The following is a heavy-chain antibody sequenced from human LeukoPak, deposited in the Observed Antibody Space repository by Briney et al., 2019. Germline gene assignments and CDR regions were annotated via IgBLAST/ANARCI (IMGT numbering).Heavy chain of an antibody. J-gene: IGHJ3*02. Sequence: SETLSLTCTVSGGSISSYYWSWIRQPAGKGLEWIGRIYTSGSTNYNPSLKSRVTMSVDTSKNQFSLKLSSMTAADTAVYYCAREYSGSYYRAFDIWGQGTMVTVSS. CDR1: GGSISSYY. V-gene: IGHV4-4*07. CDR2: IYTSGST. D-gene: IGHD1-26*01. CDR3: AREYSGSYYRAFDI.